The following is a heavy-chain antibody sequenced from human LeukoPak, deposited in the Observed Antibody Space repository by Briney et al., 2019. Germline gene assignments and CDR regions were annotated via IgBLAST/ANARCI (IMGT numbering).Heavy chain of an antibody. CDR2: ISAYNGNT. CDR3: AREMAYNHQGDY. J-gene: IGHJ4*02. CDR1: GYTFTSYG. V-gene: IGHV1-18*01. Sequence: ASVKVSCKASGYTFTSYGISWVRQAPGQGLEWMGWISAYNGNTNYAQKLQGRVTMTTETSTSTAYMELRSLGSDDTAVYYCAREMAYNHQGDYWGQGTLVTVSS. D-gene: IGHD5-24*01.